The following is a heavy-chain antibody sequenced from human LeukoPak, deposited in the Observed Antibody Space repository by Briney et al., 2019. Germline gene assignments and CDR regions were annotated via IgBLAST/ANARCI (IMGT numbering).Heavy chain of an antibody. CDR3: ARGDTAMDRVDY. CDR1: GGSFSGYY. Sequence: PSETLSLTCTVCGGSFSGYYWRYIRQPPGKGLEWIGSIYYSGSTYYNPSLKSRVTISVDTSKNQFSLKLSSVTAADTAVYYCARGDTAMDRVDYWGQGALVTVSS. D-gene: IGHD5-18*01. J-gene: IGHJ4*02. CDR2: IYYSGST. V-gene: IGHV4-34*01.